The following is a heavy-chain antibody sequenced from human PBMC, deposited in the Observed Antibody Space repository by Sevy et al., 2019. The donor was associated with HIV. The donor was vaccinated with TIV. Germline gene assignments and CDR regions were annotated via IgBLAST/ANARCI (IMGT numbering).Heavy chain of an antibody. CDR2: IWFDGSNT. CDR1: GFTFSSYG. J-gene: IGHJ4*02. CDR3: ARDLGYESTGYLPLFDN. Sequence: GGSLRLSCAASGFTFSSYGMHWVRQGPGKGLEWVAVIWFDGSNTYYADSVKGRFTISRDIAKNTLHLQMNSLRSEDTALYYCARDLGYESTGYLPLFDNWGQGTLVTVSS. V-gene: IGHV3-33*01. D-gene: IGHD3-22*01.